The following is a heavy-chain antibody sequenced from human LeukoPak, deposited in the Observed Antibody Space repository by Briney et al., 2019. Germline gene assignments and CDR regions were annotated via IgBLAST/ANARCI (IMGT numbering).Heavy chain of an antibody. V-gene: IGHV3-23*01. D-gene: IGHD3-3*01. CDR1: GFTFSSYA. Sequence: GGSLRLSCAASGFTFSSYAMSWVRQAPGKGPEWVSAISGSGGSTYYADSVKGRFTISRDNSKNTLYLQMNSLRAEDTAVYYCAKGSYDFWSGYPTYYFDYWGQGTLVTVSP. CDR2: ISGSGGST. J-gene: IGHJ4*02. CDR3: AKGSYDFWSGYPTYYFDY.